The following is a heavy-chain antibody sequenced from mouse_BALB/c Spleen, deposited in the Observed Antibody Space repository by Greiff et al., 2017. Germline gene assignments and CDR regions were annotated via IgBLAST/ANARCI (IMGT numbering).Heavy chain of an antibody. CDR3: ARAYDGYYGLDD. Sequence: EVKVVASGGGLVTPGGSLKLSCAASGFPFSDYYMYWVRQTPEKRLAWVATISDGCSYTYYPDSVKGRFTISRDNAKNNLYLQMSSLKSEDTAMYYCARAYDGYYGLDDGGQGNTRTVAA. CDR2: ISDGCSYT. CDR1: GFPFSDYY. J-gene: IGHJ2*01. D-gene: IGHD2-3*01. V-gene: IGHV5-4*02.